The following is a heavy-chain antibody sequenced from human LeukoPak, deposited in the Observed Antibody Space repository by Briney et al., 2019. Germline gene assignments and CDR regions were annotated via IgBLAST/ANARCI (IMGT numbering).Heavy chain of an antibody. CDR3: ARDFTVGGELPSDY. Sequence: ASVKVSCKASGHTFTGYYMHWVRQAPGQGLEWMGWINPNSGDTNYAQKFQGRDTMTRDTSISTAYMELSRLRSDDTAVYYCARDFTVGGELPSDYWGQGTLVTVSS. CDR1: GHTFTGYY. J-gene: IGHJ4*02. D-gene: IGHD3-16*01. CDR2: INPNSGDT. V-gene: IGHV1-2*02.